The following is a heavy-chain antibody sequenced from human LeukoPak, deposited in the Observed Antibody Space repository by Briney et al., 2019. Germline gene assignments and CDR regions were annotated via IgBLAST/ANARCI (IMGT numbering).Heavy chain of an antibody. J-gene: IGHJ4*02. Sequence: SETLSLTCTVSGGSISSSSYFWGWIRQPPGKGLEWIGSIYYSGSTYYNPSLKSRVTISVDTSKNQFSLKLSSVTAADTAVYYCARHDSIWFGVDYWGQGTLVTASS. CDR1: GGSISSSSYF. V-gene: IGHV4-39*01. D-gene: IGHD3-10*01. CDR3: ARHDSIWFGVDY. CDR2: IYYSGST.